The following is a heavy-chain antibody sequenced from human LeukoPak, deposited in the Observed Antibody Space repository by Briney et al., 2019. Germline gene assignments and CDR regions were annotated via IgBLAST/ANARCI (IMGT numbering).Heavy chain of an antibody. CDR2: INPSGGST. CDR1: GYTFTSYY. CDR3: ARDRSCSGGSCYSGALVLDP. J-gene: IGHJ5*02. V-gene: IGHV1-46*01. D-gene: IGHD2-15*01. Sequence: ASVKVSCKASGYTFTSYYMHWVRQAPGQGLEWMGIINPSGGSTGYAQEFQGRVTMTRDTSTSTVYMELSSLRSEDTAVYYCARDRSCSGGSCYSGALVLDPWGQGTLVTVSS.